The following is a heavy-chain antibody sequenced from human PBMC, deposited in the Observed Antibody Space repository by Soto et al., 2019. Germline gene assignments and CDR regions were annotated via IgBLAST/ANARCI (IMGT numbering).Heavy chain of an antibody. J-gene: IGHJ6*02. D-gene: IGHD3-10*01. Sequence: MLVNPTQTRALTCTFSGFSASTSGVGVGWIRQPPGKALECLALIYWNDYKRYSPSLKSRLTITKDTSKNQVVLTMTNMDPVDTASYYCAHSGSGSYGKHYGMEVWGQGT. CDR2: IYWNDYK. CDR1: GFSASTSGVG. CDR3: AHSGSGSYGKHYGMEV. V-gene: IGHV2-5*01.